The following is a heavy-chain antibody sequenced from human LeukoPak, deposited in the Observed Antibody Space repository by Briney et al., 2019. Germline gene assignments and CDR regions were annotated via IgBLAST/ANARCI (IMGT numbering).Heavy chain of an antibody. CDR3: ARAVGARGPSDY. J-gene: IGHJ4*02. Sequence: GASVKVSCKTSGNSFTFYFMHWVRQAPGQGLEWMGWISAYNGNTNYAQKLQGRVTMTTDTSTSTAYMELRSLRSDDTAVYYCARAVGARGPSDYWGQGTLVTVSS. V-gene: IGHV1-18*04. D-gene: IGHD1-26*01. CDR2: ISAYNGNT. CDR1: GNSFTFYF.